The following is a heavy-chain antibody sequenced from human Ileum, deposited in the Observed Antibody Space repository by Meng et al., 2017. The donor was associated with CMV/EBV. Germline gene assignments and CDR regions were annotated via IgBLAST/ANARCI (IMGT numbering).Heavy chain of an antibody. Sequence: GASLKISCAASGFTFNGYSMNWVRQAPGRGLEWVSSINGGGGYIFYADSVKGRFTISRDNAKNSLYLQLSALRAEDTAVYYCAKDRDGGYNFGNGYFDYWGQGVLVTVSS. CDR1: GFTFNGYS. CDR3: AKDRDGGYNFGNGYFDY. J-gene: IGHJ4*02. CDR2: INGGGGYI. D-gene: IGHD5-18*01. V-gene: IGHV3-21*04.